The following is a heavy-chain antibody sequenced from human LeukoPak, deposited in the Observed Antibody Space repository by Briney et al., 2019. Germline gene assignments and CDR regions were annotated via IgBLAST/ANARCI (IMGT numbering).Heavy chain of an antibody. CDR1: EGTFSSYA. V-gene: IGHV1-69*05. D-gene: IGHD3-22*01. CDR2: IIPIFGTA. CDR3: ARSPRSSGYYDPDY. Sequence: ASVKVSCKASEGTFSSYAISWVRQAPGQGLEWMGGIIPIFGTANYAQKFQGRVTITTDESTSTAYMELSSLRSEDTAVYYCARSPRSSGYYDPDYWGQGTLVTVSS. J-gene: IGHJ4*02.